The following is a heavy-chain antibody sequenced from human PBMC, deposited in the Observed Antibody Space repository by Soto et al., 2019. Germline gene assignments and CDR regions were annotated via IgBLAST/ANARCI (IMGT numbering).Heavy chain of an antibody. D-gene: IGHD1-26*01. CDR1: GFTFSSYA. J-gene: IGHJ4*02. CDR3: AKDHYYGRSLDN. CDR2: ISNSGRAT. Sequence: GGSLRLSCATSGFTFSSYAMTWVRQAPGKELEWVSGISNSGRATYYADSVKGRFTISRDFSKNTLLLQMNSLRVDDTAVYYCAKDHYYGRSLDNWGQGALVTVSS. V-gene: IGHV3-23*01.